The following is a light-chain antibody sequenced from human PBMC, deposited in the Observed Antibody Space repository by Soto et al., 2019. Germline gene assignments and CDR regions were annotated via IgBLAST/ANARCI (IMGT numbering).Light chain of an antibody. Sequence: EILLTQSPATLSLSPGERATLSCRASQSVSRYLAWYQHKPGQTPRLLIYDASRRATGIPARFSGRGSGTEFTLTISSLEPEDFAVYYCQQRTSSSWLTFGGGTKVDIK. V-gene: IGKV3-11*01. J-gene: IGKJ4*01. CDR3: QQRTSSSWLT. CDR2: DAS. CDR1: QSVSRY.